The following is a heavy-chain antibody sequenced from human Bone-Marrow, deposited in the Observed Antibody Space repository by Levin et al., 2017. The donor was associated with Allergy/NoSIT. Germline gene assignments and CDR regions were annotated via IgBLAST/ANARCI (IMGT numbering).Heavy chain of an antibody. CDR2: IGGNGAST. CDR3: AKSGGYSNSPLDY. D-gene: IGHD6-6*01. V-gene: IGHV3-23*01. CDR1: GFTFSSYA. J-gene: IGHJ4*02. Sequence: PSETLSLTCAASGFTFSSYAMSWVRQAPGKGLEWVSGIGGNGASTYYADPVKGRFTISRDNSKNTLYLQMNSLRAEDTAVYYCAKSGGYSNSPLDYWGQGTLVTVSS.